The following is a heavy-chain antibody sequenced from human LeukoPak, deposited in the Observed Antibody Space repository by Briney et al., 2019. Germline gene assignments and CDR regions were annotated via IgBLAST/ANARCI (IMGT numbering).Heavy chain of an antibody. J-gene: IGHJ6*03. V-gene: IGHV4-38-2*01. D-gene: IGHD3-3*01. Sequence: PSETLSLTCVVYGGSFSGYYWVWIRQPPGKGLERIGSLYHPDSTYYNPSLKSRVTMSVDTSRNQFSLKMSFVTAADTAVYYCARQYDSYFYYYLDVWGTGTTVTVS. CDR2: LYHPDST. CDR1: GGSFSGYY. CDR3: ARQYDSYFYYYLDV.